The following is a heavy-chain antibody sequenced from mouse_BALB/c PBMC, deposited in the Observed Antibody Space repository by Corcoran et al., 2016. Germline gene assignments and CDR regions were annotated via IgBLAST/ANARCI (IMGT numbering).Heavy chain of an antibody. CDR1: GYTFTNNG. V-gene: IGHV9-1*02. J-gene: IGHJ2*01. D-gene: IGHD3-1*01. Sequence: QIQLVQSGPELKKPGETVKISCKASGYTFTNNGMNWAKQAPGKGLKWMGWINTYTGEPTYADDFKGRFAFSLDTSASTAYLQINNLKNEDMATYFCARGSSGYDYWGQGTTLTVSS. CDR3: ARGSSGYDY. CDR2: INTYTGEP.